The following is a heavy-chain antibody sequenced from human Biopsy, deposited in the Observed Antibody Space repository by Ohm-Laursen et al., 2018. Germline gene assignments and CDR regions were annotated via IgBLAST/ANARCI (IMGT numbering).Heavy chain of an antibody. D-gene: IGHD1-26*01. Sequence: TLSLTCTVSGVSISVDGYYWAWIRQLPGKGLDWIGYIYHSGPTYYNPSLKSRLTMSVDTSKNEFSLRLRSVTAADTAVYFCATFRASWDTTQGGDYWGQGTLVTVSS. V-gene: IGHV4-31*03. J-gene: IGHJ4*02. CDR1: GVSISVDGYY. CDR3: ATFRASWDTTQGGDY. CDR2: IYHSGPT.